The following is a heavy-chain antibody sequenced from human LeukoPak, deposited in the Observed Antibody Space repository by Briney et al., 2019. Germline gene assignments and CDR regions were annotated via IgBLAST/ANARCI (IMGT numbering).Heavy chain of an antibody. CDR1: GGTFSSYA. CDR3: AIPNDYGGNFDY. D-gene: IGHD4-23*01. Sequence: GASVKVSCQGSGGTFSSYAISWVGQAPGQGLEWMGGIIPIFGTANYAQKFQGRVTITADESTSTAYMELSSLRSEDTAVYYCAIPNDYGGNFDYWGQGTLVTVSS. J-gene: IGHJ4*02. CDR2: IIPIFGTA. V-gene: IGHV1-69*13.